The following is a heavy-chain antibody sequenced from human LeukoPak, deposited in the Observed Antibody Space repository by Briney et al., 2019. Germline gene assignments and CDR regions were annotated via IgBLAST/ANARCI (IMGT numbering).Heavy chain of an antibody. Sequence: SETLSLTCTVSGGSISNYYWSWIRQPPGKGLEGIGYIYYSGSTNYNPSLKSRVTISVDTSRDQFSLRLSSVTAADTAVYYCARHPWAGWFDPWGQGTLVIVSS. CDR1: GGSISNYY. J-gene: IGHJ5*02. V-gene: IGHV4-59*08. CDR2: IYYSGST. CDR3: ARHPWAGWFDP.